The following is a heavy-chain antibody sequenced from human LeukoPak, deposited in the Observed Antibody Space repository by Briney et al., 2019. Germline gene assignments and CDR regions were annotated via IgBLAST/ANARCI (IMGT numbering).Heavy chain of an antibody. CDR3: ARVIPSNVQSGYYTEFDY. D-gene: IGHD3-3*01. CDR1: GYTFTSYG. CDR2: ISTYNGNT. J-gene: IGHJ4*02. V-gene: IGHV1-18*01. Sequence: ASVTVSCKASGYTFTSYGISWVRQAPGQGLEWMGWISTYNGNTNSAQKLQGRVTMTTDTSTSTAYMELRSLRSDDTAVYYCARVIPSNVQSGYYTEFDYWGQGTLVTVSS.